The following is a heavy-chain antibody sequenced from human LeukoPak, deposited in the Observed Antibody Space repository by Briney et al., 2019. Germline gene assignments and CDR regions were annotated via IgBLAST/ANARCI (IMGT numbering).Heavy chain of an antibody. V-gene: IGHV1-2*02. CDR1: GYTFTGYY. J-gene: IGHJ3*02. D-gene: IGHD6-19*01. Sequence: ASVKVSCKASGYTFTGYYMHWVRQAPGQGLEWMGWINPNSGGTNYAQKFQGRVTMTRDTSISTAYMELSRLRSDDTAVYYCARSGIGRAVAGVDIWGQGTMVTVSS. CDR2: INPNSGGT. CDR3: ARSGIGRAVAGVDI.